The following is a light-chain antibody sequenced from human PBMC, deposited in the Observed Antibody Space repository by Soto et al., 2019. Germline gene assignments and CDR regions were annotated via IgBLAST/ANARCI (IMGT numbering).Light chain of an antibody. V-gene: IGLV1-47*01. CDR1: SSNIGSNY. Sequence: QSVLTQPPSASGTPGQRVTISCSGSSSNIGSNYVYWYQQLPGTAPKLLIYRNNQRPSGVPDRFSGSKSGTSASLAISGLRSEVEADYYCAAWDDSLSGVVFGGGTSSPS. CDR3: AAWDDSLSGVV. CDR2: RNN. J-gene: IGLJ2*01.